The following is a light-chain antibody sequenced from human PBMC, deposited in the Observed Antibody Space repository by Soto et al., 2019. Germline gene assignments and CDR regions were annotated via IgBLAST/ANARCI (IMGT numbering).Light chain of an antibody. Sequence: QSALTQPRSVSGSPGQSVTISCTGTSSDVGGYNYVSWYQQYPGTAPKLMIYDVSLRPSGVSYRFSGSKSGNTASLTISGLQAEDEADYYCCSYAGTCTFYVFGRGTKLTVL. V-gene: IGLV2-11*01. CDR3: CSYAGTCTFYV. CDR1: SSDVGGYNY. CDR2: DVS. J-gene: IGLJ1*01.